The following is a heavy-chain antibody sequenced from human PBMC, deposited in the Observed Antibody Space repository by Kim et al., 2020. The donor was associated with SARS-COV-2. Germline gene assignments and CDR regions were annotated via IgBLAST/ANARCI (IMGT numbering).Heavy chain of an antibody. J-gene: IGHJ3*02. CDR2: ISSSSSYI. Sequence: GGSLRLSCAASGFTFSSYSMNWVRQAPGKGLEWVSSISSSSSYIYYADSVKGRFTISRDNAKNSLYLQMNSLRAEDTAVYYCASFSLDYDILTDAFDIWGQGTMVTVSS. V-gene: IGHV3-21*01. CDR3: ASFSLDYDILTDAFDI. D-gene: IGHD3-9*01. CDR1: GFTFSSYS.